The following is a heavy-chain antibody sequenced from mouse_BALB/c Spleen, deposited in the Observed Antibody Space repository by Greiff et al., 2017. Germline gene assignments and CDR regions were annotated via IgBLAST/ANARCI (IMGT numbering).Heavy chain of an antibody. V-gene: IGHV5-6-4*01. CDR3: TRARGSFMDY. Sequence: EVQRVESGGGLVKPGGSLKLSCAASGFTFSSYTMSWVRQTPEKRLEWVATISSGGSYTYYPDSVKGRFTISRDNAKNTLYLQMSSLKSEDTAMYYCTRARGSFMDYWGQGTSVTVSS. CDR2: ISSGGSYT. J-gene: IGHJ4*01. CDR1: GFTFSSYT.